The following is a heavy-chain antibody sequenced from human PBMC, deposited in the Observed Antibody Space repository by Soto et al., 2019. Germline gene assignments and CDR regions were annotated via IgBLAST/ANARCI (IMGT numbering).Heavy chain of an antibody. Sequence: QVQLVQSGAEVQKPGSSVKVSCKASGGTFSSYAISWVRQAPGQGLEWMGGIIPIFGTANYAQKFQGRVMITADESTSTAYMELSSLRSEDTAVYYCASKPGEQQLGYYYYGMDVWGQGTTVTVSS. J-gene: IGHJ6*02. CDR2: IIPIFGTA. V-gene: IGHV1-69*01. D-gene: IGHD6-13*01. CDR3: ASKPGEQQLGYYYYGMDV. CDR1: GGTFSSYA.